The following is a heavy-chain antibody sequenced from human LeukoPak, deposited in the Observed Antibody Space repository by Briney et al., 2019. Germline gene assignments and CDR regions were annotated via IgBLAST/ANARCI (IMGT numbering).Heavy chain of an antibody. D-gene: IGHD4-23*01. CDR2: ISSSSSYT. CDR3: ARDIGYGGNSGYFDL. Sequence: GGSLRLSCAASGFTFSDYYMSWIRQAPGKGLEWVSYISSSSSYTNYADSVKGRFTISRDNAKNSLYLQMNSLRAEDTAVYYCARDIGYGGNSGYFDLWGRGTLATVAS. V-gene: IGHV3-11*05. CDR1: GFTFSDYY. J-gene: IGHJ2*01.